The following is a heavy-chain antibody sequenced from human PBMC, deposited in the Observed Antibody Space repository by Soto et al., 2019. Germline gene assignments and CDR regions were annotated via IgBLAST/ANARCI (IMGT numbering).Heavy chain of an antibody. Sequence: GGSLRLSCAASGFTLSSYAMNWVRQAPGKGLEWVSGISDSGGSTDYADSVKGRFTIPRDNSKNTLYLQMNSLRAEDTAVYYCAKLSQDEPTPNWGQGTLVTVSS. CDR2: ISDSGGST. V-gene: IGHV3-23*01. CDR1: GFTLSSYA. J-gene: IGHJ4*02. CDR3: AKLSQDEPTPN.